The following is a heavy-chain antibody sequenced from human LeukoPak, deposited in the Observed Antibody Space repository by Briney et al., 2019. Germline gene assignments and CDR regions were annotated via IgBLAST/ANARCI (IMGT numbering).Heavy chain of an antibody. V-gene: IGHV4-30-2*01. CDR3: ASCDSDGYQDAFDI. J-gene: IGHJ3*02. CDR1: GGSISSGGYY. CDR2: IYHSGST. D-gene: IGHD5-24*01. Sequence: PSETLSLTCTVSGGSISSGGYYWSWIRQPPGKGLEWIGYIYHSGSTYYNPSLKSRVTISVDRSKNQFSLKLSSVTAADTAVYYCASCDSDGYQDAFDIWGQGTMVTVSS.